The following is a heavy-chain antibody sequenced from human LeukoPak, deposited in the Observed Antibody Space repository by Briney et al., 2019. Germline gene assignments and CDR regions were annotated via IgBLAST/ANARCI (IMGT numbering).Heavy chain of an antibody. CDR1: GFTFSSYA. CDR3: ARDYGDSPPRYDY. V-gene: IGHV3-23*01. CDR2: ISGSGGST. J-gene: IGHJ4*02. Sequence: PGGSLRLSCAASGFTFSSYAMSLVRQAPGKGLEWVSAISGSGGSTYYADSVKGRFTISRDNSKNTLYLQMNSLRAEDTAVYYCARDYGDSPPRYDYWGQGTLVTVSS. D-gene: IGHD4-17*01.